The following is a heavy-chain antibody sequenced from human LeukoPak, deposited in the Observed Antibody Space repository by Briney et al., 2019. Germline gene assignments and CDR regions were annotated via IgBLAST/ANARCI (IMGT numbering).Heavy chain of an antibody. CDR3: ARVPYDFWSGYSLYYFDY. Sequence: SETLSLTCTVSGGSITSDYYYWGWIRQPPGKGLEWIGSIYYSGTTDYNPSLKSRVTISVDTSKNQFSLKLSSVTAADTAVYYCARVPYDFWSGYSLYYFDYWGQGTLVTVSS. CDR1: GGSITSDYYY. CDR2: IYYSGTT. D-gene: IGHD3-3*01. V-gene: IGHV4-39*07. J-gene: IGHJ4*02.